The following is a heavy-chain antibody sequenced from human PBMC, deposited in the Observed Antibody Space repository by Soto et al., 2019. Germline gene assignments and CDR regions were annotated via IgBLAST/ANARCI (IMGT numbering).Heavy chain of an antibody. CDR1: GGTFSSYA. V-gene: IGHV1-69*01. CDR2: IIPIFGTA. D-gene: IGHD6-13*01. Sequence: QVQLVQAGAEVKKPGSSVKVSCKASGGTFSSYAISWVRQAPGQGLEWMGGIIPIFGTANYAQKFQGRVPITADESTSTAYMELSSLRSEDTAVYYCARGVAAAGTLYYFDYWGEGTLVTVSS. CDR3: ARGVAAAGTLYYFDY. J-gene: IGHJ4*02.